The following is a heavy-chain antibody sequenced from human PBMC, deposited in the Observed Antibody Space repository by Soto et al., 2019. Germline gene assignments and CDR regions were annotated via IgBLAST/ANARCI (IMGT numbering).Heavy chain of an antibody. Sequence: QVQLQESGPGLVKPSQTLSLTCTVSGGSISSGGYYWSWIRQHPGKGLEWIGYIYYSGSTYYNPSLKSRVTISVDTSKHPFSLKLSSVTAADTAVYYCARGDRARIVVVPGWFDSWGQGTLVVFAS. CDR2: IYYSGST. V-gene: IGHV4-31*03. J-gene: IGHJ5*01. CDR3: ARGDRARIVVVPGWFDS. D-gene: IGHD3-22*01. CDR1: GGSISSGGYY.